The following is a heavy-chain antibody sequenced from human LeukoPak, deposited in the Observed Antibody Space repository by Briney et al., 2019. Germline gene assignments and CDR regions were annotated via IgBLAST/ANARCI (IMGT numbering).Heavy chain of an antibody. CDR1: GFTFSSHW. CDR3: ARSNRADDY. V-gene: IGHV3-74*01. J-gene: IGHJ4*02. CDR2: INPGGSSI. D-gene: IGHD1-14*01. Sequence: GRSLRLSCAASGFTFSSHWMHWVRQVPGKGLVWVARINPGGSSITYADSVKGRFTISRDNAKNTLYLQMDSLRAEDTGVYYCARSNRADDYWGQGTLVTVSS.